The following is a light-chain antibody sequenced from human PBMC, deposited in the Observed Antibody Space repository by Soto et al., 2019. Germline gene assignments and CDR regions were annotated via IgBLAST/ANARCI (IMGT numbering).Light chain of an antibody. CDR2: AAS. Sequence: DIQMTQSPSSLSASVGDRVTITCRASQTISSYLSWYQQKPGKAPKLLIYAASSLQSGVPSRFSGSGSGTDFTLSISSLQPEDFATYYCQQSYSIPITFGHGTRLEIK. J-gene: IGKJ5*01. CDR1: QTISSY. V-gene: IGKV1-39*01. CDR3: QQSYSIPIT.